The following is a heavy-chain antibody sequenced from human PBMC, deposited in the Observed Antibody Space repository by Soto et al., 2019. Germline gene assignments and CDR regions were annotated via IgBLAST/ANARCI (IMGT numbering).Heavy chain of an antibody. CDR1: GGSTVNVDYR. J-gene: IGHJ4*02. Sequence: VSGGSTVNVDYRRLIQQPPGKGMEWIGHIYYSGNTDYDPYLKSRLAIEIDTSKKKFSLKLSSVTAADTAVYFCAREGGESSDCLYFSDSWRQGSLDSVTS. CDR3: AREGGESSDCLYFSDS. CDR2: IYYSGNT. D-gene: IGHD2-21*01. V-gene: IGHV4-30-4*01.